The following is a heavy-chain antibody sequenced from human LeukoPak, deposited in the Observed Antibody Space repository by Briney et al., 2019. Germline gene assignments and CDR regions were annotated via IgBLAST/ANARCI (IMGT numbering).Heavy chain of an antibody. D-gene: IGHD5-18*01. Sequence: SGTLSLTCTVSGGSISSYYWSWIRQPPGEGLEWIGYIYYSGSTNYNPSLKSRVTISVDTSKNQFSLKLSSVTAADTAVYYCARAGGYGYFFDNWGQGTLVTVSS. CDR2: IYYSGST. CDR3: ARAGGYGYFFDN. V-gene: IGHV4-59*01. CDR1: GGSISSYY. J-gene: IGHJ4*02.